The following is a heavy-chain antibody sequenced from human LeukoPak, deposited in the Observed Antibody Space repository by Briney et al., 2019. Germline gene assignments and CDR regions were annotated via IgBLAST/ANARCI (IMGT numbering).Heavy chain of an antibody. CDR3: ARNYYDSSGYYPDAVDI. Sequence: GGSLRLSCAASGFTFSSYSMNWVRQAPGKGLEWVSSISSSSSYIYYADSVKGRFTISRDNAKNSLYLQMNSLRAEDTAVYYCARNYYDSSGYYPDAVDIWGQGTMITVSS. V-gene: IGHV3-21*01. CDR1: GFTFSSYS. J-gene: IGHJ3*02. CDR2: ISSSSSYI. D-gene: IGHD3-22*01.